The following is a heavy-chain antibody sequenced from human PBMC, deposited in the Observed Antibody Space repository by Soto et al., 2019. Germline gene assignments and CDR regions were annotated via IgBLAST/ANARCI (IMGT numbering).Heavy chain of an antibody. V-gene: IGHV4-59*01. CDR3: AGGWEEAYQNWFDP. D-gene: IGHD2-2*01. Sequence: SETLSLTCTVSGGSISSYYWSWIRQPPGKGLEWIGYIYYSGSTNYNTSLKSRVTISVDTSKNQFSLKLSSVTAEATAGYYCAGGWEEAYQNWFDPSGEGPLVTVAS. CDR2: IYYSGST. J-gene: IGHJ5*02. CDR1: GGSISSYY.